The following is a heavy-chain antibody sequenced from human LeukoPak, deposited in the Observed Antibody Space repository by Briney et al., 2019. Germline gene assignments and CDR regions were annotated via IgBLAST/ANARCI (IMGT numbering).Heavy chain of an antibody. CDR1: GGSISSYY. CDR2: IYYSGST. CDR3: AREGPVVPAAMN. J-gene: IGHJ4*02. Sequence: PSETLSLTCTVSGGSISSYYWSWIRQPPGKGLEWIGYIYYSGSTNYNPSLKSRVTISVDRSKNQFSLKLSSVTAADTAVYYCAREGPVVPAAMNWGQGTLVTVSS. D-gene: IGHD2-2*01. V-gene: IGHV4-59*12.